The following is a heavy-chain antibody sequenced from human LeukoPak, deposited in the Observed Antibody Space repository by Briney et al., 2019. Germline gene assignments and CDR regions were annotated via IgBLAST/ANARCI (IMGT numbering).Heavy chain of an antibody. J-gene: IGHJ1*01. D-gene: IGHD1-26*01. CDR3: ARSASRIVGATILYFQH. V-gene: IGHV3-21*01. Sequence: GGSLRLSCAASGFTFSSYSMNWVRQAPGKGLEWVSSISSSSSYIYYADSVKGRFTISRDNAKNSLYLQMNSLRAEDTAVYYCARSASRIVGATILYFQHWGRAPWSPSPQ. CDR2: ISSSSSYI. CDR1: GFTFSSYS.